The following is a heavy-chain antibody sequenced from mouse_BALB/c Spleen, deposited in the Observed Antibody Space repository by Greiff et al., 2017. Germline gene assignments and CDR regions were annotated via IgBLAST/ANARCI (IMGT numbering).Heavy chain of an antibody. CDR3: ARGELLYYFDY. Sequence: VQLKQSGPGLVKPSQSLSLTCSVTGYSITSGYYWNWIRQFPGNKLEWMGYISYDGSNNYNPSLKNRISITRDTSKNQFFLKLNSVTTEDTATYYCARGELLYYFDYWGQGTTLTVSS. V-gene: IGHV3-6*02. CDR2: ISYDGSN. J-gene: IGHJ2*01. CDR1: GYSITSGYY.